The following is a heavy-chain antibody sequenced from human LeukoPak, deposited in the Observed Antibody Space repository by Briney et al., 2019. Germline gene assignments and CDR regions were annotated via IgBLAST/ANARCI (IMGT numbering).Heavy chain of an antibody. Sequence: SETLSLTCTVSGGSISSGGYYWSWIRQHPGKGLEWIGYIYCSGSTYYNPSLKSRVTISVDTPKNQFSLKLSSVTAADTAVCYCARDGTKLLGYGMDVWGQGTTVTVSS. J-gene: IGHJ6*02. V-gene: IGHV4-31*03. CDR2: IYCSGST. CDR1: GGSISSGGYY. CDR3: ARDGTKLLGYGMDV. D-gene: IGHD3-16*01.